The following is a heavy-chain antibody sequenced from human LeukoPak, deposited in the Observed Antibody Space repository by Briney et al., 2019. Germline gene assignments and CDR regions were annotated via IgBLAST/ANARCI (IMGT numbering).Heavy chain of an antibody. CDR2: INPSGGST. J-gene: IGHJ4*02. CDR1: GYTFTSYY. CDR3: ARVPKDYYDSSGYPDY. D-gene: IGHD3-22*01. V-gene: IGHV1-46*01. Sequence: ASVKVSCKASGYTFTSYYMHRVRQAPGQGLEWMGIINPSGGSTSYAQKFQGRVTMTRDTSTSTVYMELSSLRSEDTAVYYCARVPKDYYDSSGYPDYWGQGTLVTVSS.